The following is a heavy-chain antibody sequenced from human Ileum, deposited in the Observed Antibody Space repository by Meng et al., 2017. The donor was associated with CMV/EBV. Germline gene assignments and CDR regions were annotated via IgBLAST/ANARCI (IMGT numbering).Heavy chain of an antibody. Sequence: QVKVVQPGAEGKKSGASVKVSCKTSGYTFTVYTIHWARQAPGQGLEWIGRIRTDNGDTYYAQKFHGRVTMARDTSISTAYMELSGLKSDDTAIYYCARDNWGSDYWGQGTLVTVSS. CDR2: IRTDNGDT. J-gene: IGHJ4*02. D-gene: IGHD7-27*01. CDR1: GYTFTVYT. V-gene: IGHV1-2*06. CDR3: ARDNWGSDY.